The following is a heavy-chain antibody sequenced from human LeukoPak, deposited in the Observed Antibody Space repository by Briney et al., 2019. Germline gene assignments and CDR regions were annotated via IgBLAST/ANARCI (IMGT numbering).Heavy chain of an antibody. CDR3: ARQDGWFEVPAAIPYYYYYMDV. D-gene: IGHD2-2*01. Sequence: SETLSLTCTVSGGSISGYYWSWIRQPPGKGLEWIGYIYYSGSTNYNPSLKSRVTISVDTSKNQFSLKLSSVTAADTAVYYCARQDGWFEVPAAIPYYYYYMDVWGKGTTVTVSS. J-gene: IGHJ6*03. CDR1: GGSISGYY. CDR2: IYYSGST. V-gene: IGHV4-59*01.